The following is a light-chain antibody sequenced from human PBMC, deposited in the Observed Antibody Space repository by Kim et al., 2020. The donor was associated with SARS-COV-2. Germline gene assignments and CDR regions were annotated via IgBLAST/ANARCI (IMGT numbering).Light chain of an antibody. CDR3: SSYTSSTTRV. CDR1: SSDVGGYKY. Sequence: GQSITLSCTGTSSDVGGYKYVSWYQQHPGKAPKLMIYDVSNRPSGVSNRFSGSKSGNTASLTISGLQAEDEADYYCSSYTSSTTRVFGGGTQLTVL. J-gene: IGLJ3*02. CDR2: DVS. V-gene: IGLV2-14*03.